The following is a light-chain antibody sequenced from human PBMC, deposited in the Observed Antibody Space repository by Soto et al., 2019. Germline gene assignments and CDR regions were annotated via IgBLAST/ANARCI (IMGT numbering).Light chain of an antibody. CDR3: QQYGSSPPKYT. CDR1: QSISNTS. CDR2: GAS. Sequence: EIVLTQSPDTLSLSPGEGATLSCRASQSISNTSLAWYLQKPGQAPRLLIYGASNRATDIPDRFSGSGSGTDFTLTISRLEPEDFAVYYCQQYGSSPPKYTFGQGTKLEIK. V-gene: IGKV3-20*01. J-gene: IGKJ2*01.